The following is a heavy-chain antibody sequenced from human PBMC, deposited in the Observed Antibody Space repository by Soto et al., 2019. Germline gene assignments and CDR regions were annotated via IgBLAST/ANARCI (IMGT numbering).Heavy chain of an antibody. CDR3: ARGEYSSGGPEGGFAF. Sequence: ASVKVSCKASGYTFTSYYMHWVRQAPGQGLEWMGIINPSGGSTSYAQKFQGRVTMTRDTSTSTVYMELSSLRSEDTAVYYCARGEYSSGGPEGGFAFWGKGTLVPVSS. D-gene: IGHD6-19*01. CDR2: INPSGGST. V-gene: IGHV1-46*01. J-gene: IGHJ4*02. CDR1: GYTFTSYY.